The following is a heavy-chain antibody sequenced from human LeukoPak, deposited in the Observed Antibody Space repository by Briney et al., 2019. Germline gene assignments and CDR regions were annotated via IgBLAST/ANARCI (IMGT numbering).Heavy chain of an antibody. J-gene: IGHJ4*02. V-gene: IGHV3-9*03. CDR1: GFTFDDYA. CDR3: AKDSAPYSSGWSDFDY. Sequence: PGRSLRLSCAASGFTFDDYAMHWVRQAPGKGLEWVSGISWNSGSIGYADSVKGRFTISRDNAKNSLYLQMNSLRAEDMALYYCAKDSAPYSSGWSDFDYWGQGTLVTVS. CDR2: ISWNSGSI. D-gene: IGHD6-19*01.